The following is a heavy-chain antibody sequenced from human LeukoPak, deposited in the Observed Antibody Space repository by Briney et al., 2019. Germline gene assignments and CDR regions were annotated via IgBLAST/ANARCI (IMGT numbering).Heavy chain of an antibody. V-gene: IGHV1-69*05. CDR2: IIPISGSA. J-gene: IGHJ6*03. CDR3: AIAKWSSNYYYYMDV. Sequence: SVKVSCKASGGTFSSYAISWVRQAPGQGLEWMGGIIPISGSANYAQKFQGRVTITTDESTSTAYMELSSLRSEDTAVYYCAIAKWSSNYYYYMDVWGKGTTVTVSS. CDR1: GGTFSSYA. D-gene: IGHD2-8*01.